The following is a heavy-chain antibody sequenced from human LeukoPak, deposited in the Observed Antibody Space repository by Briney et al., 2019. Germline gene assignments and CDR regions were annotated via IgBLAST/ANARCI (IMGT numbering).Heavy chain of an antibody. D-gene: IGHD5-24*01. CDR1: GFTFSSYG. CDR3: ATDGVGGYNRGYYFDY. J-gene: IGHJ4*02. V-gene: IGHV3-23*01. CDR2: ISGSGGST. Sequence: PGGTLRLSCAASGFTFSSYGMSWVRQAPGKGLEWVSAISGSGGSTYYADSVKGRFTISRDNSKNTLYLQMNSLRAEDTAVYYCATDGVGGYNRGYYFDYWGQGTLVTVSS.